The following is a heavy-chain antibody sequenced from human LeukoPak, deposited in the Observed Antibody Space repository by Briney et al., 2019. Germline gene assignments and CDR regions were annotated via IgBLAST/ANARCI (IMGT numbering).Heavy chain of an antibody. CDR3: AKKRDAFDI. D-gene: IGHD5-24*01. CDR1: GFTFSDYF. J-gene: IGHJ3*02. V-gene: IGHV3-21*04. CDR2: ISRSSTYI. Sequence: GGSLRLSCAASGFTFSDYFMNWVRQAPGKGLEWVSSISRSSTYIYYADSVKGRFTISRDNTKNTLYLHMNSLRAEDTAMYYCAKKRDAFDIWGQGTVVAVSS.